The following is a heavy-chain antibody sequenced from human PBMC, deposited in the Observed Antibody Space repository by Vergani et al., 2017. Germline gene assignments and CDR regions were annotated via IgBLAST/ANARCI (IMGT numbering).Heavy chain of an antibody. Sequence: QVQLVESGGGVVQPGRSLRLSCAASGFTFSRYGMHWVRQAPGKGLEWVAVISYDGSNKYYADSVKGRFTISRDNSKNTLYLQMNSLRAEDTAVYYCAKVVDTAMVPFDYWGQGTLVTVSS. CDR2: ISYDGSNK. V-gene: IGHV3-30*18. J-gene: IGHJ4*02. D-gene: IGHD5-18*01. CDR1: GFTFSRYG. CDR3: AKVVDTAMVPFDY.